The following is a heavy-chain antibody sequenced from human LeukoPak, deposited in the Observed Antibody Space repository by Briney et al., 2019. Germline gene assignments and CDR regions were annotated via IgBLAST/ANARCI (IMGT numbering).Heavy chain of an antibody. D-gene: IGHD2-2*01. CDR2: ISGSGGST. CDR3: AKERRVVVVSPLDY. V-gene: IGHV3-23*01. CDR1: GFTFSSYS. Sequence: PGGSLRLSCAASGFTFSSYSMNWVRQAPGKGLEWVSAISGSGGSTYYADSVKGRFTISRDNSKNTLYLQMNSLRAEDTAVYYCAKERRVVVVSPLDYWGQGTLVTVSS. J-gene: IGHJ4*02.